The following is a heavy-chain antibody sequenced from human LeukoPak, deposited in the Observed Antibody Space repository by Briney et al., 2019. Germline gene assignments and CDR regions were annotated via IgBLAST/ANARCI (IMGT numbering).Heavy chain of an antibody. V-gene: IGHV3-23*01. CDR1: GFTFSSCA. Sequence: GESVRLSCAASGFTFSSCAITGLPRAPGEALVWVLAISGRGRGDYSADSVKGRFTISRDNSKNTLYPQMNGLRAEDTAVYYCAKDPLVRGVTYDYWGQGTLVTVSS. CDR2: ISGRGRGD. CDR3: AKDPLVRGVTYDY. J-gene: IGHJ4*02. D-gene: IGHD3-10*01.